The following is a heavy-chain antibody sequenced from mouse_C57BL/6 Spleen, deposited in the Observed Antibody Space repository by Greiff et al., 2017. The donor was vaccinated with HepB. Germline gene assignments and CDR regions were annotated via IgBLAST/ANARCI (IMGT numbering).Heavy chain of an antibody. Sequence: VQLQQPGAELVMPGASVKLSCKASGYTFTSYWMHWVKQRPGQGLEWIGEIDPSDSYTNYNQKFKGKSTLTVDKSSSTAYMQLSSLTSEDSAVYYCARCGTGRDFDYWGQGTTLTVSS. CDR3: ARCGTGRDFDY. D-gene: IGHD3-3*01. V-gene: IGHV1-69*01. CDR2: IDPSDSYT. CDR1: GYTFTSYW. J-gene: IGHJ2*01.